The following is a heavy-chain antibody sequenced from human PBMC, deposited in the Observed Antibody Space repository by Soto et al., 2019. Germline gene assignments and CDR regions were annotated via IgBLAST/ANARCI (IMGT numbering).Heavy chain of an antibody. D-gene: IGHD3-3*01. Sequence: GESLKISCNGSGYSFPIYWIAWVRQMPGKGLEWMGIIYAGDSDTRYSPSFQGQVTISADKSITTAYLQLNSLKVDDSAVYYCVRGSFGYYGPWGQGTLVTVSS. V-gene: IGHV5-51*01. CDR3: VRGSFGYYGP. CDR2: IYAGDSDT. CDR1: GYSFPIYW. J-gene: IGHJ5*02.